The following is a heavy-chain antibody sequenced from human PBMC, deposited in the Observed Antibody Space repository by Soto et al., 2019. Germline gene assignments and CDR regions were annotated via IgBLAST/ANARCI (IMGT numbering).Heavy chain of an antibody. Sequence: HTRSLTCCISVDSFSRNSGVWNWIRQSPSRGPEWLGRTYYRSKWYTGYAVSVRSRITINPDTSKNQFSLQLSSVTPEDTAVYYCTGQSVAGAIDYWGQGTPVTVSS. D-gene: IGHD6-19*01. CDR2: TYYRSKWYT. V-gene: IGHV6-1*01. CDR3: TGQSVAGAIDY. J-gene: IGHJ4*02. CDR1: VDSFSRNSGV.